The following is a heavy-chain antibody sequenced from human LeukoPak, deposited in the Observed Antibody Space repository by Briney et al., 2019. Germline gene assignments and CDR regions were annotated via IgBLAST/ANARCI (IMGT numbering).Heavy chain of an antibody. D-gene: IGHD6-13*01. Sequence: PGGSLRLSCAASGFTFSTYEMNWVRQAPGKGLEWVSYISSGGSTIYYADSAKGRFTISRDNSKNTLYLQMNSLRAEDTAVYYCATGPQSAAAGIFDYWGQGTLVTVSS. CDR3: ATGPQSAAAGIFDY. V-gene: IGHV3-48*03. CDR2: ISSGGSTI. CDR1: GFTFSTYE. J-gene: IGHJ4*02.